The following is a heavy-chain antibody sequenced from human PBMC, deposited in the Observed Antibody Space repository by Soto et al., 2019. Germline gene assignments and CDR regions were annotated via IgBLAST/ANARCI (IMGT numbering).Heavy chain of an antibody. J-gene: IGHJ4*02. CDR3: PRDTEYSSSSGPFDY. CDR2: IYHSGST. Sequence: SETLSLTCAVSGGSISSSNWWSWVRQPPGKGLEWIGEIYHSGSTNYNPSLKSRVTISVDKSKNQFSLKLSSVTAADTAVYYCPRDTEYSSSSGPFDYWGQGTLVTVSS. D-gene: IGHD6-6*01. CDR1: GGSISSSNW. V-gene: IGHV4-4*02.